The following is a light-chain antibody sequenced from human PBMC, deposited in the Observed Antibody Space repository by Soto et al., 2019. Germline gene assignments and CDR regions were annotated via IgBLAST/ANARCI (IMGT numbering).Light chain of an antibody. CDR2: DVS. J-gene: IGLJ1*01. CDR3: SSYTSSSTRV. Sequence: QPALTQPASVSGSPGQSIAISCTGTSSDVGGYNYVSWYQQHPGKAPKLMIYDVSNRPSGVSNRFSGSKSGNTASLTISGLQADDEADYYCSSYTSSSTRVFGTGTKVTVL. CDR1: SSDVGGYNY. V-gene: IGLV2-14*01.